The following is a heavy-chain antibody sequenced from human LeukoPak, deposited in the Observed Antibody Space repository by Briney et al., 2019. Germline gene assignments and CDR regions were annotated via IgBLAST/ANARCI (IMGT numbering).Heavy chain of an antibody. Sequence: GGSLRLSCVASGFTFSDYYMSWIRQAPGKGLEWLSYISKNGKTIYYAVSVKGRFTISRDNAKKSVYLQMDSLRAEDTAVYCCATTGLLGDIPWGQGTLVTVSS. V-gene: IGHV3-11*01. J-gene: IGHJ5*02. CDR2: ISKNGKTI. CDR1: GFTFSDYY. CDR3: ATTGLLGDIP. D-gene: IGHD2-21*01.